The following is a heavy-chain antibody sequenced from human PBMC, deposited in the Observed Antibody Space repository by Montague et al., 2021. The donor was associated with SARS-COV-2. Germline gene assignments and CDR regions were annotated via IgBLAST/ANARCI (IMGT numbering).Heavy chain of an antibody. V-gene: IGHV4-59*01. CDR3: ARDGYSYDPSYYYGMDV. CDR1: GGSISSYY. J-gene: IGHJ6*02. Sequence: SETLSLTCTVSGGSISSYYWSWIRQPPGKGLEWIGYIYYSGSTNYNPSLKSRVTISVDTSKNQFSLKLSSVTAADTVVYYCARDGYSYDPSYYYGMDVWGQGTTVTVSS. CDR2: IYYSGST. D-gene: IGHD5-18*01.